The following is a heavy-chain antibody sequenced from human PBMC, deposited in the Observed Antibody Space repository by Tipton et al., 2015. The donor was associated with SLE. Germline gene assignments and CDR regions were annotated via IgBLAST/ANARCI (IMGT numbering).Heavy chain of an antibody. D-gene: IGHD5-12*01. V-gene: IGHV1-18*01. CDR2: ISAYNGNT. CDR1: GYTFTSYD. CDR3: ARAPIVAPLSVRPFDY. Sequence: QLVQSGAEVKKPGASVKVSCKASGYTFTSYDINWVRQAPGQGLEWMGWISAYNGNTNYAQKLQGRVTMTTDTSTSTAYMELRSLRSDDTAVYYCARAPIVAPLSVRPFDYWGQGTLVTVSS. J-gene: IGHJ4*02.